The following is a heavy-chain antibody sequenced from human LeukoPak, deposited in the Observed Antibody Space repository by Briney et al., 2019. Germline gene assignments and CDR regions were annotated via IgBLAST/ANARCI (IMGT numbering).Heavy chain of an antibody. Sequence: ASVKVSCKASGYSXTAYYMHLVRQAPGQGLEGMGIINPSGGSTSCAQKFQGRVTMTRDTSTSTVYMELSSLRSEDTAVYYCARDWGSSWNWFDPWGQGTLVTVSS. CDR1: GYSXTAYY. D-gene: IGHD6-13*01. J-gene: IGHJ5*02. V-gene: IGHV1-46*01. CDR2: INPSGGST. CDR3: ARDWGSSWNWFDP.